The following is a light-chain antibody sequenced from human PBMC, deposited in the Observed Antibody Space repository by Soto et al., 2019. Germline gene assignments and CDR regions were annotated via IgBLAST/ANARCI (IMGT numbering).Light chain of an antibody. V-gene: IGKV1-8*01. CDR1: QGISSY. CDR2: AAY. J-gene: IGKJ4*01. Sequence: IQRTHAPWSFSASTGDGVTITCLASQGISSYLAWYQQKPGKATKLLIYAAYTLQSGVPSRFSGSASGTEFTLTIRSMQPDDFATYYCQKYDNYQLTGGGGTPGDIK. CDR3: QKYDNYQLT.